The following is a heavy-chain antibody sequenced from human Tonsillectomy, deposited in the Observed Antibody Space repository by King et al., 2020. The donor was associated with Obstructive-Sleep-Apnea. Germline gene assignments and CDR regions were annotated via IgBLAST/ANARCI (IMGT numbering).Heavy chain of an antibody. V-gene: IGHV1-46*01. J-gene: IGHJ5*02. D-gene: IGHD3-9*01. Sequence: VQLVESGAEVKKPGASVKVSCKASGYTFINYYMHWVRQAPGQGLEWIGIINPSGGATRYAQRFKDRVTVTSDTSTTTAYMELSSLRSEDTAIYYCARSSGNYDILAGYSYNWFDPWGQGTLVTVSS. CDR2: INPSGGAT. CDR3: ARSSGNYDILAGYSYNWFDP. CDR1: GYTFINYY.